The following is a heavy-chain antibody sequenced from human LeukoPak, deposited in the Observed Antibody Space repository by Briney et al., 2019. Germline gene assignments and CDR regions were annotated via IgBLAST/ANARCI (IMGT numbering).Heavy chain of an antibody. J-gene: IGHJ4*02. CDR2: ISAYNGNT. CDR1: GYTFTSYG. CDR3: ARRRIAVAGTPFDY. D-gene: IGHD6-19*01. Sequence: GSVKVSCKASGYTFTSYGISWVRQAPGQGLEWMGWISAYNGNTNYAQKLQGRVTMTTDTSTSTAYMELRSLRSDDTAVYYCARRRIAVAGTPFDYWGQGTLVTVSS. V-gene: IGHV1-18*01.